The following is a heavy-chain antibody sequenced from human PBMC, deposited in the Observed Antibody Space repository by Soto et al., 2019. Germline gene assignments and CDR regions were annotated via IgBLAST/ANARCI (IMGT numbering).Heavy chain of an antibody. CDR2: IHSSGST. CDR3: ARFGRGDSYYGMDV. D-gene: IGHD2-21*02. J-gene: IGHJ6*02. Sequence: SETLSLTCTVSGDSISSYYWTWIRQPPGKGLEWIGYIHSSGSTNYNPSFKSRVTMSVDTSKNHFSLRLSSVTAADTAVYYCARFGRGDSYYGMDVWGQGTTVTVS. V-gene: IGHV4-4*09. CDR1: GDSISSYY.